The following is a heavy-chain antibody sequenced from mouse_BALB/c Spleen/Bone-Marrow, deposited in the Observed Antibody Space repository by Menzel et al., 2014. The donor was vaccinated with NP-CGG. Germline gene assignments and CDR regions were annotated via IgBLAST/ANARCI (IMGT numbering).Heavy chain of an antibody. CDR3: ARTYRPYALDY. V-gene: IGHV5-4*02. CDR2: ISAGGSYT. CDR1: GFIFSDYY. Sequence: EVKLMESGGGLVKPGGSLKLSCAASGFIFSDYYMYWVRQTPEKRLEWVATISAGGSYTSYPDSVKGRFTVSRDNSKNNLYLQMSSLKSEDTAFYYCARTYRPYALDYWGQGSSVTVSS. J-gene: IGHJ4*01. D-gene: IGHD2-14*01.